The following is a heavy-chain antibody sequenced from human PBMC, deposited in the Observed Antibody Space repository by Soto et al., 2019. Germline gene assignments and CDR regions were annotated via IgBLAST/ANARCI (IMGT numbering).Heavy chain of an antibody. CDR1: GFTFSSYA. V-gene: IGHV3-23*01. CDR2: ISGSGGST. Sequence: PGGSLRLSCAASGFTFSSYAMSWFRQAPGKGLEWVSAISGSGGSTYYADSVKGRFTISRDNSKNTLYLQMNSLRAEDTAVYYCAKDQLLWFGESPNYFDYWGQGTLVTVSS. CDR3: AKDQLLWFGESPNYFDY. J-gene: IGHJ4*02. D-gene: IGHD3-10*01.